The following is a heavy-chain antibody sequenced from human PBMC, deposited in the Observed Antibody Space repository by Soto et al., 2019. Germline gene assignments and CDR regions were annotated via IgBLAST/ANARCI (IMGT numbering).Heavy chain of an antibody. CDR1: GFSLDTSGLG. D-gene: IGHD3-9*01. J-gene: IGHJ4*02. CDR3: AHLFDFDWVSAFEY. CDR2: IYWDDDK. Sequence: QITLKESGPPLVKPTQTLTLTCTFSGFSLDTSGLGVGCIRQPPGKTLEWLALIYWDDDKRYSPSLNSKLTITEDTSKTPVVLRMTNVAPVDTDPYSCAHLFDFDWVSAFEYCGQGALVTVSS. V-gene: IGHV2-5*02.